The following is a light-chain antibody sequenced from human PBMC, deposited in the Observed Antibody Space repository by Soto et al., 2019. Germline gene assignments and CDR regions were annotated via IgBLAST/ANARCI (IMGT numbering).Light chain of an antibody. Sequence: EIVLTQSPGALSLSPVERATLSCRASQSVSSSFLAWYQQKPGQAPRLLIYGASSRATGIPDRFSGSGSGTDFTLTISRLEPEDFAVYYCQQYGSSPFITFGQGTRLEIK. CDR2: GAS. CDR3: QQYGSSPFIT. J-gene: IGKJ5*01. CDR1: QSVSSSF. V-gene: IGKV3-20*01.